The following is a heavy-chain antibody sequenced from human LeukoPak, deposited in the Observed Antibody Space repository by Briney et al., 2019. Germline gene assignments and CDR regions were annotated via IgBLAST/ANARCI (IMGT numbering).Heavy chain of an antibody. Sequence: GGSLRLSCAASGFTFSSYAMSWVRQAPGKGLEWVSGISGSGGSTYYADSVKGRFTISRDNSKNTLYLQMNSLRAEDTAVYYCAKCRRGILMVYAMAYYFDYWGQGTLVTVSS. J-gene: IGHJ4*02. CDR2: ISGSGGST. CDR3: AKCRRGILMVYAMAYYFDY. D-gene: IGHD2-8*01. V-gene: IGHV3-23*01. CDR1: GFTFSSYA.